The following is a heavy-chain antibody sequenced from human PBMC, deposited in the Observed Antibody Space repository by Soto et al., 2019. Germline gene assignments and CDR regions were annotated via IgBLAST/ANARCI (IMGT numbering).Heavy chain of an antibody. V-gene: IGHV4-39*01. CDR3: GRRPKSGSFHYYGVDV. CDR1: GGSIRSRSHY. J-gene: IGHJ6*02. Sequence: SETRSRTCTVCGGSIRSRSHYWDWIRQPRGKGLEWIGHIHYPGSTYYIPSLKSRVTISIDTSKNQFSLNLSSVTATDTAVYYCGRRPKSGSFHYYGVDVWGQGTTVTVSS. CDR2: IHYPGST. D-gene: IGHD1-26*01.